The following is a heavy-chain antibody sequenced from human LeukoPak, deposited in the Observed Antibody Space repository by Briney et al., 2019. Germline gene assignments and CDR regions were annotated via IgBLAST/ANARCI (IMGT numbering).Heavy chain of an antibody. D-gene: IGHD1-7*01. V-gene: IGHV3-23*01. CDR1: GFSFRNYG. Sequence: GSLRISRAASGFSFRNYGMHWVRQAPGQGLAWVPAISRSSDSTYYSASVKGSSPISTDNSDNNLVVQIKSMRGDDEAVSFCATSRPAGYDYNYGFALQHCGQGTRVTVSS. CDR2: ISRSSDST. CDR3: ATSRPAGYDYNYGFALQH. J-gene: IGHJ1*01.